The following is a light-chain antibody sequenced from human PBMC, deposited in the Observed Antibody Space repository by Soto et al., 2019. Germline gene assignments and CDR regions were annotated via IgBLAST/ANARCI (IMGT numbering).Light chain of an antibody. V-gene: IGKV1-5*01. Sequence: DIQMTQSPSSLSASVGDRVTITCRASQDVGNWLAWYQQKPGKAPKLLIYDASTLQSGVPSRFSGSGSGTEFPLSISSLEPDDFATYYCQQYNSYLFGPGTKLEIK. J-gene: IGKJ3*01. CDR2: DAS. CDR3: QQYNSYL. CDR1: QDVGNW.